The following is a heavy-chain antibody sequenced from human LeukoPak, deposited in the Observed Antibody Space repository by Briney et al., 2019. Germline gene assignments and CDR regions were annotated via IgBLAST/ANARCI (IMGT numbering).Heavy chain of an antibody. V-gene: IGHV4-4*02. D-gene: IGHD2-2*01. Sequence: PSETLSLTCAVSGGSISSSNWWSWVRQPPGKGLEWIGEIYHSGSTKYNSSLKSRVTISVDTSKNQFSLKLSSVTAADTAVYYCARAFYCSSTSCYGGYYYAMDVWGKGTTVTVSS. CDR2: IYHSGST. CDR3: ARAFYCSSTSCYGGYYYAMDV. CDR1: GGSISSSNW. J-gene: IGHJ6*04.